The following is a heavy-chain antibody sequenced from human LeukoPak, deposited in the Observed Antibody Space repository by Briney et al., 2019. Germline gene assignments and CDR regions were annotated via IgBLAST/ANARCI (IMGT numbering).Heavy chain of an antibody. Sequence: GGSLRLSCGASGFTFDDYAMHWVRQAPGKGLEWVSGISWNSGSIGYADSVKGRFTISRDNAKNSLYLQMNSLRAEDTALYYCAKGQAPDIVATVTFDYWGQGTLVTVSS. CDR1: GFTFDDYA. V-gene: IGHV3-9*01. J-gene: IGHJ4*02. CDR2: ISWNSGSI. D-gene: IGHD5-12*01. CDR3: AKGQAPDIVATVTFDY.